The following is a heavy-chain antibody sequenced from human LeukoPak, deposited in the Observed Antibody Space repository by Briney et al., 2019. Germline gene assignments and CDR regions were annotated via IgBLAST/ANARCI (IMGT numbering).Heavy chain of an antibody. CDR2: ISAYNGNT. CDR1: GYTFTSYY. J-gene: IGHJ4*02. V-gene: IGHV1-18*04. Sequence: VASVKVSYKASGYTFTSYYMHWVRQAPGQGLEWMGWISAYNGNTNYAQKLQGRVTMTTDTSTSTAYMELRSLRSDDTAVYYCARDDRGYGSFLFDYWGQGTLVTVSS. D-gene: IGHD1-26*01. CDR3: ARDDRGYGSFLFDY.